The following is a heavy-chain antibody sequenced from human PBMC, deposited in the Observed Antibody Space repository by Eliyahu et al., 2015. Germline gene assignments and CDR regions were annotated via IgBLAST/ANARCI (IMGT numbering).Heavy chain of an antibody. J-gene: IGHJ4*02. CDR2: ISSSSSYI. CDR3: AIAQENWNYYDDY. V-gene: IGHV3-21*01. Sequence: EVQLVESGGGLVKPGGSLRLSCAASGFTFSSYSMNWVRQAPGKGLEWVSSISSSSSYIYYADSVKGRFTISRDNAKNSLYLQMNSLRAEDTAVYYCAIAQENWNYYDDYWGQGTLVTVSS. CDR1: GFTFSSYS. D-gene: IGHD1-7*01.